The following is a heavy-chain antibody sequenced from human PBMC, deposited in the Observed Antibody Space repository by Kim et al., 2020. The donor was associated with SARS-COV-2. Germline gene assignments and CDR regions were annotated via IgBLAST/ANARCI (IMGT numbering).Heavy chain of an antibody. CDR3: ARWEAAAGTVY. V-gene: IGHV6-1*01. Sequence: NDNAVTVKSRITINPDPSKNQFSLQLNSVTPEDTAVYYCARWEAAAGTVYWGQGTLVTVSS. J-gene: IGHJ4*02. D-gene: IGHD6-13*01. CDR2: N.